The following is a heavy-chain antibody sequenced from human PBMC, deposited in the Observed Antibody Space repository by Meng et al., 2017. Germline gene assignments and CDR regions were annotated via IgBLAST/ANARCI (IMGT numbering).Heavy chain of an antibody. CDR2: IKSKADGGTA. Sequence: VQLVESGGGLVKPGTSLRLSCAASGFTFKDAWMTWVRQAPGKGLEWVGRIKSKADGGTADYAAPVKGRFTISTNDSITTVYLQMDSLSTEDTAVYYCARDLGYWGQGTLVTVSS. CDR3: ARDLGY. J-gene: IGHJ4*02. V-gene: IGHV3-15*01. CDR1: GFTFKDAW. D-gene: IGHD3-16*01.